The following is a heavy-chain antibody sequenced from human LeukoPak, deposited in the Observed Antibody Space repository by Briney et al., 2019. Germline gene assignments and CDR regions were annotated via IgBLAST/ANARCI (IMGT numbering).Heavy chain of an antibody. J-gene: IGHJ4*02. CDR2: VSASGSA. CDR1: GGSVSSSTYY. V-gene: IGHV4-61*02. CDR3: ARHLGATKVYPFDY. Sequence: SQTLSLTCTVSGGSVSSSTYYWSWIRQPAGKGLEWLGRVSASGSATYNPSLKSRVTISVDTSKNQFSLKLSSVTAADTAVYYCARHLGATKVYPFDYWGQGTLVTVSS. D-gene: IGHD1-26*01.